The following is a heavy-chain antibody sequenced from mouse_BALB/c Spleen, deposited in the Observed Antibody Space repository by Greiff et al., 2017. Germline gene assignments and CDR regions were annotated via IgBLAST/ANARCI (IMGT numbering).Heavy chain of an antibody. D-gene: IGHD2-14*01. V-gene: IGHV5-15*02. J-gene: IGHJ2*01. CDR2: ISNLAYSI. CDR1: GFTFSDYG. CDR3: ARARENYRYDGYFDY. Sequence: EVKLVESGGGLVQHGGSRKLSCAASGFTFSDYGMAWVRQAPGKGPEWVAFISNLAYSIYYADTVTGRFTISRENAKNTLYLEMSSLRSEDTAMYYCARARENYRYDGYFDYWGQGTTLTVSS.